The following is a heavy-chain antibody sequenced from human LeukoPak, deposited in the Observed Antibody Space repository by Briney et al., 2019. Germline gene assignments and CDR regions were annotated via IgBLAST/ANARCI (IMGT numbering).Heavy chain of an antibody. D-gene: IGHD4-17*01. CDR1: GFPFSGYW. V-gene: IGHV3-74*01. J-gene: IGHJ4*02. CDR3: ARATVSYFDY. Sequence: GGSLRLSCAASGFPFSGYWMYWLRQAPGKGMVWVSRIKPDGSYTSYADFVKGRFTTSRDNAKNTLYLQLSSLRAEDTAVYYCARATVSYFDYWGQGTLVTVSS. CDR2: IKPDGSYT.